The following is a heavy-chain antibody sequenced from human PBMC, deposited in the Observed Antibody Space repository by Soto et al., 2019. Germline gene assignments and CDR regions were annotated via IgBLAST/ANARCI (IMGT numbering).Heavy chain of an antibody. CDR1: GFTFISYA. V-gene: IGHV3-23*01. CDR2: ISGSGGST. D-gene: IGHD6-19*01. Sequence: LRLSCAASGFTFISYAMSWVRQAPGKGLEWVSAISGSGGSTYYADSVKGRFTISRDNSKNTLYLQMNSLRAEDTAVYYCASQWLVLDYFDYWGQGTLVTVSS. CDR3: ASQWLVLDYFDY. J-gene: IGHJ4*02.